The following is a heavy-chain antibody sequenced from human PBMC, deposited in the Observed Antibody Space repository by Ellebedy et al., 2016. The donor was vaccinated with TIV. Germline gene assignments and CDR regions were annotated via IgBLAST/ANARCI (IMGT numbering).Heavy chain of an antibody. J-gene: IGHJ4*02. CDR2: IIPLFGTP. V-gene: IGHV1-69*06. D-gene: IGHD3-10*01. CDR1: GGTFSGNA. Sequence: SVKVSCKASGGTFSGNALSRLLHPPGQGLQWRRGIIPLFGTPKYEQKFQGRVTIIADKFTTTAYMEVSSLRTEDTCVYYCARAPYYGSGSYYPYYFDYWGQGTLVTVSS. CDR3: ARAPYYGSGSYYPYYFDY.